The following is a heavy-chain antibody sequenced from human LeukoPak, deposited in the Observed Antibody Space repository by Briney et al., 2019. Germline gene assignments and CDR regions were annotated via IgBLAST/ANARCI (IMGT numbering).Heavy chain of an antibody. CDR3: ARFCGSTSCYKADAFDI. Sequence: ASVKVSCKASGYTFTSYGISWVRQAPGQGLEGMGWISAYNGNTNYAQKLQGRVTMTTDTSTSTAYMELRSLRSDDTAVYYCARFCGSTSCYKADAFDIWGQGTMVTVSS. D-gene: IGHD2-2*02. J-gene: IGHJ3*02. V-gene: IGHV1-18*01. CDR1: GYTFTSYG. CDR2: ISAYNGNT.